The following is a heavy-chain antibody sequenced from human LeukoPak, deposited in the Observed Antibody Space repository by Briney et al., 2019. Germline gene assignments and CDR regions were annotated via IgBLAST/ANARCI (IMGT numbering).Heavy chain of an antibody. D-gene: IGHD3-3*01. J-gene: IGHJ4*02. CDR2: INHSGST. CDR3: ARGLAWSGYYTVGFFDY. V-gene: IGHV4-34*01. CDR1: GGSFSDYY. Sequence: SETLSLTCAVYGGSFSDYYWSWIRQPPGKGLEWIGEINHSGSTNYNPSLKSRVTISVDTSKNQFSLKLSSVTAADTAVYYCARGLAWSGYYTVGFFDYWGQGTLVTVSS.